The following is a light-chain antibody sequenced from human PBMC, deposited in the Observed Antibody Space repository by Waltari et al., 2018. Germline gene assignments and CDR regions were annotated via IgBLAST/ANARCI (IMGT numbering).Light chain of an antibody. Sequence: VMSQSPVSLPVTLGQSASISCWSNQSLVFSDGVTYLNWFHHRPGQSPRRLISKVSHRDAGVPDRFSGSGSDTTFALTIDKMEAEDVGIYYCMHTAKWPFTFGGGTKVEI. J-gene: IGKJ4*01. CDR1: QSLVFSDGVTY. V-gene: IGKV2-30*01. CDR2: KVS. CDR3: MHTAKWPFT.